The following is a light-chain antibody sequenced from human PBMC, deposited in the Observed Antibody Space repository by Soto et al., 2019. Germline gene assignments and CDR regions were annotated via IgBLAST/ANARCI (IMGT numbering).Light chain of an antibody. CDR1: QSVLYSSNNKNY. CDR3: QQYYSSPWT. CDR2: WSS. V-gene: IGKV4-1*01. Sequence: DIVMTQSPDSLAESLGERVTINCKSSQSVLYSSNNKNYLAWYQQSPGQPPKLLIYWSSTRESGVPDRFSGSGSGTDFTLTISSLQAEDVAVYYCQQYYSSPWTFGQGTKVEIK. J-gene: IGKJ1*01.